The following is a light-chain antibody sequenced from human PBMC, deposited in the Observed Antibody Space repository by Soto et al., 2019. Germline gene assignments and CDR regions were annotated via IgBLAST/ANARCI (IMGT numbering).Light chain of an antibody. CDR2: GAS. J-gene: IGKJ5*01. CDR1: HSISSTF. CDR3: QQFGGSPLIT. V-gene: IGKV3-20*01. Sequence: IVLTQSPGTLSLSPGERATLSCRASHSISSTFLAWYQQRPGQAPRLLIYGASSRATGIPDRFSGSGSGTDFTLSISRLEPEDFAVYYCQQFGGSPLITFGQGTRLEIK.